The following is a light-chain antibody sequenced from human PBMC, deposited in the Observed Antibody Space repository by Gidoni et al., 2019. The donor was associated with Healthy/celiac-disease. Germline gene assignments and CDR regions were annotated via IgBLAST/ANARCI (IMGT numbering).Light chain of an antibody. CDR2: WAS. CDR3: QQYYSTLWT. Sequence: DIVMTQSPDSLAVSLGERATINCKSSQSVLYSSNNKNYLAGYQQKPGQPPKLLIYWASTRESGVPDRFSGSGSGTDFTLTISSLQAEDVAVYYCQQYYSTLWTFGQGTKLEIK. J-gene: IGKJ2*02. CDR1: QSVLYSSNNKNY. V-gene: IGKV4-1*01.